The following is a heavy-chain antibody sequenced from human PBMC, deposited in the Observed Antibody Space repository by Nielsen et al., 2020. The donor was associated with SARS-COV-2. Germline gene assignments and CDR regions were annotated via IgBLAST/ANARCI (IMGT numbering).Heavy chain of an antibody. J-gene: IGHJ4*02. Sequence: GGSLRLSCAASGFTFSSYGMHWVRQAPGKGLEWVAVISYDGSNKYYADSVKGRFTISRDNSKNTLYLQMNSLRAEDTAVYYCARDGMGEYSSGWYYFDYWGQGTLVTVSS. D-gene: IGHD6-19*01. CDR3: ARDGMGEYSSGWYYFDY. CDR2: ISYDGSNK. CDR1: GFTFSSYG. V-gene: IGHV3-33*05.